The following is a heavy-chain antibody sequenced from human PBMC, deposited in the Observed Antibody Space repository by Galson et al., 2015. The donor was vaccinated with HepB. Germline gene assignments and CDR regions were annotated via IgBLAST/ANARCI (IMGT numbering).Heavy chain of an antibody. Sequence: SLRLSCAASGFTFGDYAMSWVRQAPGKGLEWVGFIRSKAYGGTTEYAASVKGRFTISRDDSKSIAYLQMNSLKTEDTAVYYCTRGGGATTSLDYWGQGTLVTVSS. V-gene: IGHV3-49*04. J-gene: IGHJ4*02. CDR1: GFTFGDYA. CDR2: IRSKAYGGTT. D-gene: IGHD1-26*01. CDR3: TRGGGATTSLDY.